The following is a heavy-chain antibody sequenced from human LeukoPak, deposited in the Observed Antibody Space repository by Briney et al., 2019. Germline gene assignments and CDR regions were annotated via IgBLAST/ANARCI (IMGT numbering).Heavy chain of an antibody. Sequence: SVKVSCKASGGTFSSYAISWVRQAPGQVLEWMGRIIPIFGIANYAQKFQGRVTITADKSTSTAYMELSSLRSEDTAVYYCARDVAAADNWFDPWGQGTLVTVSS. V-gene: IGHV1-69*04. CDR2: IIPIFGIA. CDR3: ARDVAAADNWFDP. J-gene: IGHJ5*02. D-gene: IGHD6-13*01. CDR1: GGTFSSYA.